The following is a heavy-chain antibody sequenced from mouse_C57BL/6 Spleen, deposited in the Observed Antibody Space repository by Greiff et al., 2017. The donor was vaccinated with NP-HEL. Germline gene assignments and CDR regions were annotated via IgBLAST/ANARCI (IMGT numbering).Heavy chain of an antibody. Sequence: QVQLKQSGAELARPGASVKLSCKASGYTFTSYGISWVKQRTGQGLEWIGEIYPRSGNTYYNEKFKGKATLTADKSSSTAYMELRSLTSEDSAVYFCAPITTVVARGYFDYWGQGTTLTVSS. CDR3: APITTVVARGYFDY. CDR1: GYTFTSYG. V-gene: IGHV1-81*01. D-gene: IGHD1-1*01. CDR2: IYPRSGNT. J-gene: IGHJ2*01.